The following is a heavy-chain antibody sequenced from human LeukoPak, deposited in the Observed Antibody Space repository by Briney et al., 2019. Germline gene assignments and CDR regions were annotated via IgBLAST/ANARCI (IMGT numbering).Heavy chain of an antibody. CDR1: GFTFSSYA. V-gene: IGHV3-23*01. Sequence: GGSLRLSCAASGFTFSSYAMSWVRQAPGKGLEWVSAISGSGGSTYYADSVKGRFTISRDNSKNTLYLQMNSLRAEETAVYYCAKARHYDYVWGSYRPDAFDYWGQGTLVTVSS. D-gene: IGHD3-16*02. CDR3: AKARHYDYVWGSYRPDAFDY. J-gene: IGHJ4*02. CDR2: ISGSGGST.